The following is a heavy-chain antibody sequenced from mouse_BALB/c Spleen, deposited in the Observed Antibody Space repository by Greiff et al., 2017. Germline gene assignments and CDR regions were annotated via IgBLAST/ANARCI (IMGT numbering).Heavy chain of an antibody. D-gene: IGHD2-4*01. CDR3: ARVDYEGWYFDV. Sequence: EVKLMESGGGLVKPGGSLKLSCAASGFTFSDYYMYWVRQTPEKRLEWVATISDGGSYTYYPDSVKGRFTISRDNAKNNLYLQMSSLKSEDTAMYYCARVDYEGWYFDVWGAGTTVTVSA. J-gene: IGHJ1*01. CDR1: GFTFSDYY. V-gene: IGHV5-4*02. CDR2: ISDGGSYT.